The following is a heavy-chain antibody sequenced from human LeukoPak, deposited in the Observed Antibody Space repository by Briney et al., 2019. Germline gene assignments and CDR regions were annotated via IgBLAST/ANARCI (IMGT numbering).Heavy chain of an antibody. D-gene: IGHD3-16*01. J-gene: IGHJ4*02. V-gene: IGHV4-4*07. CDR1: GGSTSSYY. Sequence: PETLSLTRTVSGGSTSSYYWSWIPQPAGKGREWIGRIYTSGSTNYNPSLKSRVTMSVDTSKNQCTLKLSSVTAADTAVYYCARVGDYALKDWGQGTLVTVSS. CDR3: ARVGDYALKD. CDR2: IYTSGST.